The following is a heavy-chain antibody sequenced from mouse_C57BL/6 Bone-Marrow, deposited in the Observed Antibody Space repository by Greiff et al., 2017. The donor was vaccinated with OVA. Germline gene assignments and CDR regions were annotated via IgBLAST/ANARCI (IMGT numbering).Heavy chain of an antibody. D-gene: IGHD1-1*01. CDR1: GYTFTSYW. CDR2: IDPSDGYT. Sequence: QVQLQQPGAELVMPGASVKLSCKASGYTFTSYWMHWVKQRPGQGLEWIGEIDPSDGYTNYNQQFKGKSTLTVDKSSSTAYMQLSSLTYEDSAVYDCSREELPDATDYWGQGTSVTVSS. CDR3: SREELPDATDY. V-gene: IGHV1-69*01. J-gene: IGHJ4*01.